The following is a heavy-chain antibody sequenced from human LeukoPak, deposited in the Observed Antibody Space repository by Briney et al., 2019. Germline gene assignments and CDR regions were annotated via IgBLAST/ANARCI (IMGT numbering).Heavy chain of an antibody. D-gene: IGHD3-22*01. CDR1: GGSFSGYY. V-gene: IGHV4-31*11. Sequence: SETLSLTCAVYGGSFSGYYWSWIRQHPGKGLEWIGYIYYSGSTYYNPSLKSRVTISVDTSKNQFSLKLSSVTAADTAVYYCARGAYYYDSSGYRSNAFDIWGQGTMVTVSS. J-gene: IGHJ3*02. CDR2: IYYSGST. CDR3: ARGAYYYDSSGYRSNAFDI.